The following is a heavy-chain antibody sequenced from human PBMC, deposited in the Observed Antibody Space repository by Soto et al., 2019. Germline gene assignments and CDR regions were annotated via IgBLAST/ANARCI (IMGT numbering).Heavy chain of an antibody. D-gene: IGHD6-13*01. J-gene: IGHJ4*01. V-gene: IGHV4-34*01. CDR1: GGSFSCYY. CDR2: INHSGSN. Sequence: ETLSLTFAVFGGSFSCYYWSGFGQSPGKGLEGIGEINHSGSNTYNPPLKNRLTISVATTNNHSALQLSSVPAADTAVYYCARVGWVRLLTQGYSSSWRIHALDFWGQGTLVTVSS. CDR3: ARVGWVRLLTQGYSSSWRIHALDF.